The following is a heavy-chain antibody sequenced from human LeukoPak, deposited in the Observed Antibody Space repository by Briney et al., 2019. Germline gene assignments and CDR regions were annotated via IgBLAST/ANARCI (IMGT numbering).Heavy chain of an antibody. CDR1: GFTFSSYA. Sequence: GGSLRLSCAASGFTFSSYAMSWVRQAPGKGLEWVSVIYSGGSTYYADSVKGRFTISRDNSKNTLYLQMNSLRAEDTAVYYCARDSFGVVGASSIWGQGTMVTVSS. CDR2: IYSGGST. J-gene: IGHJ3*02. CDR3: ARDSFGVVGASSI. V-gene: IGHV3-53*01. D-gene: IGHD1-26*01.